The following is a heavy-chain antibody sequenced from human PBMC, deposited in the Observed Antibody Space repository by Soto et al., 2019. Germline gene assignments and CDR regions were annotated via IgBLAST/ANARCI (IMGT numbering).Heavy chain of an antibody. CDR1: GYSFTSYW. Sequence: GEALKISCKGSGYSFTSYWIGWVRQMPGKGLEWMGIIYPGDSDTRYSPSFQGQVTISADKSISTAYLQWSSLKASDTAMYYCARSHDILTGYYYGMDVWGQGTTVTVSS. CDR2: IYPGDSDT. CDR3: ARSHDILTGYYYGMDV. D-gene: IGHD3-9*01. J-gene: IGHJ6*02. V-gene: IGHV5-51*01.